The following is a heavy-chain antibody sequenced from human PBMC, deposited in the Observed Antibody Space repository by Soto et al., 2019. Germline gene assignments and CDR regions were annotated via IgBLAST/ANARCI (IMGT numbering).Heavy chain of an antibody. Sequence: SETLSLTCAVYGGSFSGYYWSWIRQPPGKGLEWIGEINHSGSTNYNPSLKSRVTISVDTSKNQSSLKLSSVTAADTAVYYCEIGRGWTTRQRTIDYWGQGTLVTVSS. CDR2: INHSGST. J-gene: IGHJ4*02. D-gene: IGHD4-17*01. V-gene: IGHV4-34*01. CDR1: GGSFSGYY. CDR3: EIGRGWTTRQRTIDY.